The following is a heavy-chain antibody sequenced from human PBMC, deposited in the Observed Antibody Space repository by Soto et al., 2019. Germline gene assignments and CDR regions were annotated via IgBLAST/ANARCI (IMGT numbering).Heavy chain of an antibody. CDR1: GFTFSSYG. D-gene: IGHD1-1*01. CDR2: ISGSGGST. Sequence: GGSLRLSCTASGFTFSSYGMTWVRQAPGKGLEWVSAISGSGGSTYYADSVKGRFTISRENSKNTLYLQMNSLRAEDTAVYYCANNNGRFDNWGQGTLVTVSS. J-gene: IGHJ4*02. CDR3: ANNNGRFDN. V-gene: IGHV3-23*01.